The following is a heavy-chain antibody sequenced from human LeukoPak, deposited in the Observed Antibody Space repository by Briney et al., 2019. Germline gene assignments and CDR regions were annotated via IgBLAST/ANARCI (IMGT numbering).Heavy chain of an antibody. CDR3: ARGGDYDILTGYYRAPHYFDY. D-gene: IGHD3-9*01. Sequence: SGTLSLTCAVSGGSISSSNWWSWVRQPPGKGLEWIGEIYHSGSTNYNPSLKSRVTISVDKSKNQFSLKLSSVTAADTAVYYCARGGDYDILTGYYRAPHYFDYWGQGTLVTVSS. CDR1: GGSISSSNW. V-gene: IGHV4-4*02. J-gene: IGHJ4*02. CDR2: IYHSGST.